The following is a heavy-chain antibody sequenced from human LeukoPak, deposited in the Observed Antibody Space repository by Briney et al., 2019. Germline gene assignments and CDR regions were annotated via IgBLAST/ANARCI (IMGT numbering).Heavy chain of an antibody. D-gene: IGHD3-3*01. CDR2: ISSSGSTI. CDR3: ARGGPVVFLENYYFDY. CDR1: GFTFSSYA. Sequence: PGRSLRLSCAASGFTFSSYAMHWVRQAPGKGLEWVSYISSSGSTIYYADSVKGRFTISRDNAKNSLYLQMNSLRAEDTAVYYCARGGPVVFLENYYFDYWGQGTLVTVSS. V-gene: IGHV3-48*04. J-gene: IGHJ4*02.